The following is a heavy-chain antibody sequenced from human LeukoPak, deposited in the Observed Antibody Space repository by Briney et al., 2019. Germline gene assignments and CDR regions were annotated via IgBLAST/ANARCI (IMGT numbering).Heavy chain of an antibody. J-gene: IGHJ6*02. Sequence: GGSLRLSCTASGFTLGDYSMSWVRQAPGKGLEWVSAISKSGDHTYYAASAKGRFTIYRDNSKNTQYLQMNSLRAEDTAVYYCATSWGPDTSAFRWGRDGMDVWGQGTTVIVS. CDR2: ISKSGDHT. V-gene: IGHV3-23*01. CDR3: ATSWGPDTSAFRWGRDGMDV. D-gene: IGHD3-16*01. CDR1: GFTLGDYS.